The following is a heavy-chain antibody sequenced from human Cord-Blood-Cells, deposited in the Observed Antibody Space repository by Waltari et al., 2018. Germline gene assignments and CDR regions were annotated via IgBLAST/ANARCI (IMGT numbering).Heavy chain of an antibody. CDR2: INPSGGST. Sequence: QVQLVQSGAEVKKPGASVKVSCKASGYTFTSYYMHWVRQAPGQGLEWMGIINPSGGSTSYAQKFQGRVTVTRDTSTSTVYMGLSSLRSEDTAVYYCARDSGGYCSSTSCPYWYFDLWGRGTLVTVSS. CDR1: GYTFTSYY. CDR3: ARDSGGYCSSTSCPYWYFDL. J-gene: IGHJ2*01. V-gene: IGHV1-46*03. D-gene: IGHD2-2*01.